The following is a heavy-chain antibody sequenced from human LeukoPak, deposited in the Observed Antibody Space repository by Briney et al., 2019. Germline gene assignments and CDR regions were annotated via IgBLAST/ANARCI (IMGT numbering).Heavy chain of an antibody. V-gene: IGHV1-18*01. J-gene: IGHJ4*02. D-gene: IGHD3-22*01. CDR3: ARELYYYDSSGYGVRLNKGLDY. CDR2: ISAYNGNT. CDR1: GYTFTSYG. Sequence: ASVKVSCKASGYTFTSYGISWVRQAPGQGLEWMGWISAYNGNTNYAQKLQGRVTITADKSTSTAYMELSSLRSEDTAVYYCARELYYYDSSGYGVRLNKGLDYWGQGTLVTVSS.